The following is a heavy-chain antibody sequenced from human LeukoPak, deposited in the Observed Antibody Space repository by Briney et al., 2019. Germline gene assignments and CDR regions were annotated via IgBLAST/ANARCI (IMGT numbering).Heavy chain of an antibody. J-gene: IGHJ4*02. CDR2: IKSKSDDGTA. CDR3: TTERSAAAPY. V-gene: IGHV3-15*01. D-gene: IGHD6-13*01. Sequence: PGGSQRLSCAASGFSFSNAWMTWVRQAPGKGLEWVGRIKSKSDDGTAENAAPVKGRFTISRDDSKNTVYLQMNSLKTEDTAVYYCTTERSAAAPYWGQGSLVTVSS. CDR1: GFSFSNAW.